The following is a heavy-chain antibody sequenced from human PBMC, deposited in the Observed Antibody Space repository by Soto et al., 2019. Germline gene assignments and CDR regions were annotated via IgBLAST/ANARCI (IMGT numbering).Heavy chain of an antibody. Sequence: QITLKESGPTLVKPTQPLTLTCTFSGFSLSTTRVAVGWIRQPPGKALEWLALIYLDDDKRYSPFLKSKLTITKDTSKNQVVLTMTNMDPVDTDTYYCSHIVVAGLGYYFDYWGQGTLVTVSS. CDR2: IYLDDDK. J-gene: IGHJ4*02. CDR3: SHIVVAGLGYYFDY. CDR1: GFSLSTTRVA. D-gene: IGHD6-19*01. V-gene: IGHV2-5*02.